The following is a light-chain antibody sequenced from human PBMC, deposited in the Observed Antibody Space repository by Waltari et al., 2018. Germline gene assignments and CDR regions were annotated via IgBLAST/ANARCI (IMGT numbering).Light chain of an antibody. J-gene: IGKJ3*01. CDR3: QQYNNYPFT. Sequence: DIQMTQSPSTLSASVGDRVTITCRASQSISSWLAWYQQKPGKAPKLLIYKASSLESGVPSRFSGSGSGTEFTLTISSLQPYDFATYYCQQYNNYPFTFGPGTKVDIK. CDR2: KAS. V-gene: IGKV1-5*03. CDR1: QSISSW.